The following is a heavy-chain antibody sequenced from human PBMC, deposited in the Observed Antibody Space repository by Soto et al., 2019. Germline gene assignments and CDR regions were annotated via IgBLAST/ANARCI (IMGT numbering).Heavy chain of an antibody. J-gene: IGHJ4*02. CDR2: ISATGGGT. CDR1: GFPFSPYT. Sequence: PGGSLRLSCAASGFPFSPYTMHWVRQAPGQGLEWVSLISATGGGTYYADSVKGRFTISRDNSHNTLYLQVHSLTAEDTAVYYCAKDRRAGGNSAFYFDFWGQGAQVTVSS. CDR3: AKDRRAGGNSAFYFDF. D-gene: IGHD3-16*01. V-gene: IGHV3-23*01.